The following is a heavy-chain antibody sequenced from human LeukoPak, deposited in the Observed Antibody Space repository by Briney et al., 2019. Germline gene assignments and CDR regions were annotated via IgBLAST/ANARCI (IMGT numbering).Heavy chain of an antibody. CDR1: GGSFSGYY. J-gene: IGHJ5*02. Sequence: TASETLSLTCAVYGGSFSGYYWSWIRQPPGKGLEWIGEINHSGSTNYNPSLKSRVTISVDTSKNQFSLKLSSVTAADTAVYYCARGLESSRGVDPWGQGTLVTVSS. D-gene: IGHD6-13*01. V-gene: IGHV4-34*01. CDR3: ARGLESSRGVDP. CDR2: INHSGST.